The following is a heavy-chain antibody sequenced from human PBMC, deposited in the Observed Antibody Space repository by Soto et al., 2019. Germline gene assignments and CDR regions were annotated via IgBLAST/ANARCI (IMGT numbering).Heavy chain of an antibody. CDR1: GYTFTGYY. CDR2: INPNSGGT. V-gene: IGHV1-2*04. J-gene: IGHJ6*02. D-gene: IGHD1-26*01. CDR3: ARGGGSYTGYYYGMDV. Sequence: QVQLVQSGAEVKKPGASVKVSCKASGYTFTGYYMHWVRQAPGQGLGWMGWINPNSGGTNYAQKFQGWVTMTRDTSISTAYMELSRLRSDDTAVYYCARGGGSYTGYYYGMDVWGQGTTVTVSS.